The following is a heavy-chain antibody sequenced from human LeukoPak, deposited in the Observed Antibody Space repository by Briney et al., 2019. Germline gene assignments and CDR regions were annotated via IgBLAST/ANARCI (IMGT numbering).Heavy chain of an antibody. D-gene: IGHD3-9*01. V-gene: IGHV1-18*04. J-gene: IGHJ4*02. CDR3: AREERYFDWLSGDFDY. CDR1: GYTFTSYG. CDR2: ISAYNGNT. Sequence: ASVKVSCKASGYTFTSYGISWVQQAPGQGLEWMGWISAYNGNTNYAQKLQGRVTMTTDTSTSTAYMELRSLRSDDTAVYYCAREERYFDWLSGDFDYWGQGTLVTVSS.